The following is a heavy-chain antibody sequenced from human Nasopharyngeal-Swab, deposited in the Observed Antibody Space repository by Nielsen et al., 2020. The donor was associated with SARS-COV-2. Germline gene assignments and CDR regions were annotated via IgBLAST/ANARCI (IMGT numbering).Heavy chain of an antibody. Sequence: ASVKVSCKASGYTFTSYGISWVRQAPGQGLEWMGWISAYNGNTNYAQKFQGRVTMTTDTSTSTAYMELRSLRSDDTAVYYCARGDAVAGKDYGMDVWGQGTTVTVSS. CDR1: GYTFTSYG. V-gene: IGHV1-18*01. J-gene: IGHJ6*02. CDR2: ISAYNGNT. D-gene: IGHD6-19*01. CDR3: ARGDAVAGKDYGMDV.